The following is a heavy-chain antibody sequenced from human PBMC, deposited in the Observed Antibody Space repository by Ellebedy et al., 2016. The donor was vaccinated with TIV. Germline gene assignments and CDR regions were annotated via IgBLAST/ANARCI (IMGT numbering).Heavy chain of an antibody. CDR3: AREGVLRYFDWFSWFDP. CDR2: INPSGGST. Sequence: AASVKVSCKASGYTFTSYYMHWVRRAPGQGLEWMGIINPSGGSTSYAQKLQGRVTMTRDTSTSTVYMELSSLRSEDTAVYYCAREGVLRYFDWFSWFDPWGQGTLVTVSS. J-gene: IGHJ5*02. CDR1: GYTFTSYY. D-gene: IGHD3-9*01. V-gene: IGHV1-46*04.